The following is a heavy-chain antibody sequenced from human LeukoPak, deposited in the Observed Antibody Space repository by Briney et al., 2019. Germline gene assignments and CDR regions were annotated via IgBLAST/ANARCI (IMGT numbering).Heavy chain of an antibody. CDR3: ARGIFSSGWYDAFDI. V-gene: IGHV1-2*02. Sequence: ASVKVSCKASGYRFTGYYMHWVRQAPGQGLEWLGWINLNSADTNYAQKFQGRVTMTRDTSINTAYMELSRLTSDDTAVYYCARGIFSSGWYDAFDIWGQGSPVTVSS. D-gene: IGHD6-19*01. CDR1: GYRFTGYY. CDR2: INLNSADT. J-gene: IGHJ3*02.